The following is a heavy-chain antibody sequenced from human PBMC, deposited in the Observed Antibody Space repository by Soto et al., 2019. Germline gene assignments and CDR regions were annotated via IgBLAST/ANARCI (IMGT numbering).Heavy chain of an antibody. Sequence: QLQLQESGPGLVKPSETLSLTCTVSGGSISSSSYYWGWIRQPPGKGLEWIGTIYYSGSTYYNPSLKSRVTISVDTSKNQFSLNLSSVTAADTAVYYCARHLAAARPWWFDPWGQGTLVTVSS. J-gene: IGHJ5*02. CDR3: ARHLAAARPWWFDP. CDR2: IYYSGST. V-gene: IGHV4-39*01. CDR1: GGSISSSSYY. D-gene: IGHD6-6*01.